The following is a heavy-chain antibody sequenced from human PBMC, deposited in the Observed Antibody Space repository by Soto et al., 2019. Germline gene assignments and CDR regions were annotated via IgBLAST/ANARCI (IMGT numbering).Heavy chain of an antibody. CDR1: GFTFSDYY. CDR3: ARGIVGYCDRISCYIWFAP. Sequence: QVQLVESGGGLVKPGGSLRLSCAASGFTFSDYYMSWIRQAPGKGLEWVSYISSSGSTIYYADSVKGRFTISRDNAKYSLDLEMNSLGGEDTAVYYCARGIVGYCDRISCYIWFAPWGQGTLVTVSP. D-gene: IGHD2-2*02. CDR2: ISSSGSTI. J-gene: IGHJ5*02. V-gene: IGHV3-11*01.